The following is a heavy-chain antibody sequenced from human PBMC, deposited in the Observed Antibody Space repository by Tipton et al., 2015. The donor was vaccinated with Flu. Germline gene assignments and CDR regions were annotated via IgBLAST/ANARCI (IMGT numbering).Heavy chain of an antibody. Sequence: TLSLTCTVYAGSFSGYYWSWIRQPPGKGLEWIGEINHSGSVSYNPSLKSRVTMSVDTSKNQFSLKVSSVTAADTAVYYCARLRRGGYYYDSSGYLDYWGQGTLVTVSS. D-gene: IGHD3-22*01. V-gene: IGHV4-34*01. CDR2: INHSGSV. CDR1: AGSFSGYY. CDR3: ARLRRGGYYYDSSGYLDY. J-gene: IGHJ4*02.